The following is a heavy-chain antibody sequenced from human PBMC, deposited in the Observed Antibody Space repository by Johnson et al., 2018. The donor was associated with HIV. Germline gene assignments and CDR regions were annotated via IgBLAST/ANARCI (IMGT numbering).Heavy chain of an antibody. J-gene: IGHJ3*02. CDR1: GFTFSSYA. V-gene: IGHV3-30-3*01. CDR3: VKDIQVGVSDAFDI. Sequence: QMQLVESGGGVVQPGRSLRLSCASSGFTFSSYAMHWVRQAPGKGLKWVAVISYDGNNKYYADSVKGRFTISRDNSKNSLYLQMSSLRTEDTALYYCVKDIQVGVSDAFDIWGQGTTVTVSS. CDR2: ISYDGNNK. D-gene: IGHD3-3*01.